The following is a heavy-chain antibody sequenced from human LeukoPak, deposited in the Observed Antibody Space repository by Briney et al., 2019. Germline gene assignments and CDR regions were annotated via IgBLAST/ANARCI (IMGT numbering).Heavy chain of an antibody. V-gene: IGHV3-23*01. CDR2: ISGSGGST. CDR1: GFTVSSNY. Sequence: GGSLRLSCAASGFTVSSNYMSWVRQAPGKGLEWVSAISGSGGSTYYADSVKGRFTISRDNSKNTLYLQMNSLRAEDTAVYYCAKDPAADLYYFDYWGQGTLVTVSS. CDR3: AKDPAADLYYFDY. D-gene: IGHD6-13*01. J-gene: IGHJ4*02.